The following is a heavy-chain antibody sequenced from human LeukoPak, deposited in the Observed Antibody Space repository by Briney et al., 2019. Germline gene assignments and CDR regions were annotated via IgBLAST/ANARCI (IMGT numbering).Heavy chain of an antibody. V-gene: IGHV3-7*04. J-gene: IGHJ4*02. D-gene: IGHD3-10*01. CDR3: ARRHHFGFLDS. Sequence: GGSLRLSCAASGVMFPSYWMTWVRQAPGKGLDWLANIKQDGSEKYYVDSVKGRFTISRDNAKNSVYLQMNSLRAEDTAVYYCARRHHFGFLDSWGQGTLVTVSS. CDR1: GVMFPSYW. CDR2: IKQDGSEK.